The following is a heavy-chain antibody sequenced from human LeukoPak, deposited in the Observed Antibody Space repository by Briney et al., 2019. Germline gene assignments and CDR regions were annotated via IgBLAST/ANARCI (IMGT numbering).Heavy chain of an antibody. J-gene: IGHJ4*02. Sequence: GGPLRLSCAASGFTFSDHYMSWIRQAPGKGLEWVSYISSSGSTIYYADSVKGRFTISRDNAKNSLYLQMNSLRAEDTAVYYCARAGEKQQDYDYWGQGTLVTVSS. CDR2: ISSSGSTI. CDR3: ARAGEKQQDYDY. D-gene: IGHD6-13*01. CDR1: GFTFSDHY. V-gene: IGHV3-11*01.